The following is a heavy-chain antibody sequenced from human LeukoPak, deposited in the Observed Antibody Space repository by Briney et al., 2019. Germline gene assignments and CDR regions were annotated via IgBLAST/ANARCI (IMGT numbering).Heavy chain of an antibody. V-gene: IGHV1-69*13. CDR2: IIPIFGTA. CDR1: GGTFSSYA. D-gene: IGHD3-16*01. Sequence: SVKVSCKASGGTFSSYAISWVRQAPGQGLEWMGGIIPIFGTANYAQKFQGRVTITADESTSTAYMELSSLRSEDTAVYYCAKDGGRHLLYYYYYMDVWGKGTTVTVSS. J-gene: IGHJ6*03. CDR3: AKDGGRHLLYYYYYMDV.